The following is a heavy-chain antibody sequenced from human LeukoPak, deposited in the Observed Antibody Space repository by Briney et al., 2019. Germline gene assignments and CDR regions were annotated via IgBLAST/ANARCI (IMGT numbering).Heavy chain of an antibody. Sequence: GGSLRLSCAASGFTLSSYSMNWVRQAPGKGLEWVSGIRGSGFSTDYADSVKGRFTISRDNSKNTLYLQMNSLRVEDTAVYYCAKAGFYDILTDGLDIWGQGTMVIVSS. CDR3: AKAGFYDILTDGLDI. CDR1: GFTLSSYS. D-gene: IGHD3-9*01. J-gene: IGHJ3*02. V-gene: IGHV3-23*01. CDR2: IRGSGFST.